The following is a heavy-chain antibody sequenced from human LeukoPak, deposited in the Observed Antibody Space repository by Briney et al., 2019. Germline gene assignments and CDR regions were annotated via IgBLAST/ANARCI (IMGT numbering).Heavy chain of an antibody. CDR2: IYPGDSDT. CDR1: GYSFTSYW. Sequence: GESLKISCKGSGYSFTSYWIGWVRQMPGEGLEWMGIIYPGDSDTRYSPSFQGQVTISADKSISTAYLQWSSLKASDTAMYYCARAEAAGMPLFDLWGRGTLVTVSS. CDR3: ARAEAAGMPLFDL. V-gene: IGHV5-51*01. J-gene: IGHJ2*01. D-gene: IGHD6-13*01.